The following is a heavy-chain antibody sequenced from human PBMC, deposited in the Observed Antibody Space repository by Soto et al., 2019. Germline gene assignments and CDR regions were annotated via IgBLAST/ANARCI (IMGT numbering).Heavy chain of an antibody. J-gene: IGHJ6*02. Sequence: QVQLVQSGAEVKKPGASVKVSCKASGYTFTSYYMHWVRQAPGQGLEWMGIINPSGGSTSYAQKLQGRVTMTRDTSTSTVYMELSSLRSEDTAVYYCARDRPDRPTRYSYGYDYYYYGMDVWGQGTTVTVSS. CDR2: INPSGGST. CDR3: ARDRPDRPTRYSYGYDYYYYGMDV. V-gene: IGHV1-46*04. CDR1: GYTFTSYY. D-gene: IGHD5-18*01.